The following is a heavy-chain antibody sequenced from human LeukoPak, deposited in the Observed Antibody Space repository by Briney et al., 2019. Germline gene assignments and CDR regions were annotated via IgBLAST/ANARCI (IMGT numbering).Heavy chain of an antibody. D-gene: IGHD3-16*01. CDR3: GRAGFGTAYNRFYYYMDV. Sequence: SQTLSLTCAVSNYPITSDYYWVWIRQPPGQGLEWIGQIFHSGIAHYNPSLKSRVTMSVDTSRSQFSVNLNSVTAADTAVYYCGRAGFGTAYNRFYYYMDVWGKGTTVTVSS. J-gene: IGHJ6*03. CDR2: IFHSGIA. V-gene: IGHV4-38-2*01. CDR1: NYPITSDYY.